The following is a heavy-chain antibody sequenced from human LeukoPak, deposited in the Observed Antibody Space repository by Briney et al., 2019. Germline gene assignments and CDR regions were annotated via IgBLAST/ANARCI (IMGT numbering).Heavy chain of an antibody. Sequence: GGSLRLSCAASGFTFDDYAMHWVRQAPGKGLEWVSGISWNSGSIGYVDSVKGRFTISRDNAKNSLYLQMNSLRAEDTALYYCAKSILGWELGEGPYFDYWGQGTLVTVSS. J-gene: IGHJ4*02. CDR3: AKSILGWELGEGPYFDY. D-gene: IGHD1-26*01. CDR1: GFTFDDYA. CDR2: ISWNSGSI. V-gene: IGHV3-9*01.